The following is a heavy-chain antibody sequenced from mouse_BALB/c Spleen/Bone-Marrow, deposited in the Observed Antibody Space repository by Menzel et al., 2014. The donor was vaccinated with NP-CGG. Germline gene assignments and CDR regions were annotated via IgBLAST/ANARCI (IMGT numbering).Heavy chain of an antibody. CDR2: INPDSRTI. J-gene: IGHJ2*01. D-gene: IGHD2-14*01. CDR3: ARPVYRYDPPAY. CDR1: GFDFSRYW. V-gene: IGHV4-1*02. Sequence: EVQLVESGGGLVQPGGSLKFSCAASGFDFSRYWMSWVRQAPGKGLEWIGEINPDSRTINYSPSLKDKFIISRDNAKNTLYLRLNKVRSEDTALYYCARPVYRYDPPAYWGQGTTLTVSS.